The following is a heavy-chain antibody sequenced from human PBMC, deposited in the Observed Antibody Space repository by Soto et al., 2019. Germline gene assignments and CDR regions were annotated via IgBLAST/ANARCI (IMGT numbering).Heavy chain of an antibody. CDR3: ARGDSYGDAFDI. CDR1: GFTFSDHY. CDR2: TRNKANSYTT. D-gene: IGHD5-18*01. V-gene: IGHV3-72*01. J-gene: IGHJ3*02. Sequence: EVQLVESGGGLVQPGGSLRLSCAASGFTFSDHYMDWVRQAPGKGLEWVGRTRNKANSYTTEYAASVKGRFTISRDDSKNPLYLQMNSLKTEDTAVYYCARGDSYGDAFDIWGQGTMVTVSS.